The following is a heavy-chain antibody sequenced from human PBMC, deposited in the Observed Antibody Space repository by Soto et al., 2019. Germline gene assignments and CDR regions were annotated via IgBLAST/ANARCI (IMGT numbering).Heavy chain of an antibody. D-gene: IGHD3-10*01. J-gene: IGHJ4*02. CDR1: GFTFSSYA. CDR3: AKASGWFGEFDY. V-gene: IGHV3-23*01. Sequence: EVQLLESGGGLVQPGGSLRLSCAASGFTFSSYAMSWVRQAPGKGLEWVSAISGSGGSTYYADSGKGRFTISRDTSKNTLYLQMNSLRAEDTAVYYCAKASGWFGEFDYWGQGTLVTVSS. CDR2: ISGSGGST.